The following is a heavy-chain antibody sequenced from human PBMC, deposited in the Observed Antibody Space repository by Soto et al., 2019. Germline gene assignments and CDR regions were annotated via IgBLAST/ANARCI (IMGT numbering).Heavy chain of an antibody. J-gene: IGHJ5*02. CDR3: AKGTLYYYDSSGYLGGFDP. CDR2: ISYDGSNK. CDR1: GFTFSSYG. D-gene: IGHD3-22*01. Sequence: QVQLVESGGGVVQPGRSLRLSCAASGFTFSSYGMHWVRQAPGKGLEWVAVISYDGSNKYYADSVKGRFTISRDNSKNTLYQQMNSQRAEDTAVYYCAKGTLYYYDSSGYLGGFDPWGQGTLVTVSS. V-gene: IGHV3-30*18.